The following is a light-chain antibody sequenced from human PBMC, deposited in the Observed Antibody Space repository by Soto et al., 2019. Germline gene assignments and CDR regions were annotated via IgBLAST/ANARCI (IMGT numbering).Light chain of an antibody. Sequence: QAVVTQEPSLTVSPGGTVTFTCASSTGPVTRGYYPNWFQQKPGQAPRALIYDTGIKHSWTPGRFSGSLLGGKAVLTLSGAQPEDEAEYYCPLSYGGTYVFGPGTKLTVL. CDR2: DTG. J-gene: IGLJ1*01. V-gene: IGLV7-43*01. CDR3: PLSYGGTYV. CDR1: TGPVTRGYY.